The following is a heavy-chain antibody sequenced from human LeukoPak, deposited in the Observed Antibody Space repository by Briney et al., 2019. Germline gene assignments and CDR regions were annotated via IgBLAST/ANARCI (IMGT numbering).Heavy chain of an antibody. Sequence: GGSLRLSCAASGFTFSSYAMHWVRQAPGKGLEWVAVISYDGSNKYYADSVKGRFTISRDNSKNTLYLQMNSLGAEDTAVYYCARTRAYYYGSEVDYWGQGTLVTVSS. CDR3: ARTRAYYYGSEVDY. CDR1: GFTFSSYA. J-gene: IGHJ4*02. D-gene: IGHD3-10*01. V-gene: IGHV3-30-3*01. CDR2: ISYDGSNK.